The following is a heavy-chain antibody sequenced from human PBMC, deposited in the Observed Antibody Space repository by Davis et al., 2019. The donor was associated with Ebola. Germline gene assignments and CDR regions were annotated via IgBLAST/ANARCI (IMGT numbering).Heavy chain of an antibody. D-gene: IGHD3-16*01. V-gene: IGHV3-66*02. J-gene: IGHJ1*01. Sequence: PGGSLRLSCAVSGFTVSSNYMSWVRQAPGKGLEWVAVIYSSGRTFYAGSVKGRFTISRDESDNTLYLQMDTLRTEDTAVYHCARGISGGTVTLGDWGQGTLVTVSS. CDR3: ARGISGGTVTLGD. CDR2: IYSSGRT. CDR1: GFTVSSNY.